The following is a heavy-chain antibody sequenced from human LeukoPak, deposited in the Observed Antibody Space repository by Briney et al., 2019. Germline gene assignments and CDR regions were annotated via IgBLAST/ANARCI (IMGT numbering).Heavy chain of an antibody. Sequence: ASVKVSCKASGYTFTSYDINWVRQATGQGLEWMGWMNPNSGNTGYAQKFQGRVTMTRDTSTSTVYMELSSLRSEDTAVYYCARVSHRYCSSTSCYCLGYWGQGTLVTVSS. CDR3: ARVSHRYCSSTSCYCLGY. D-gene: IGHD2-2*01. CDR1: GYTFTSYD. CDR2: MNPNSGNT. V-gene: IGHV1-8*01. J-gene: IGHJ4*02.